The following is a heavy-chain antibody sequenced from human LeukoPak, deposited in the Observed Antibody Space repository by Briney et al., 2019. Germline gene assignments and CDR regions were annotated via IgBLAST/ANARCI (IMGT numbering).Heavy chain of an antibody. CDR3: ARDYPVVPNGDYDAFDI. Sequence: GGSLRLSCATSGFTFSSYPMHWVRQAPGKGLEYVSAISSNGGDTYYANSVKGRFTISRDSSKNTLYLQMGSLRAEDMAVYYCARDYPVVPNGDYDAFDIWGQGTMVTVSS. D-gene: IGHD4-17*01. J-gene: IGHJ3*02. CDR1: GFTFSSYP. CDR2: ISSNGGDT. V-gene: IGHV3-64*01.